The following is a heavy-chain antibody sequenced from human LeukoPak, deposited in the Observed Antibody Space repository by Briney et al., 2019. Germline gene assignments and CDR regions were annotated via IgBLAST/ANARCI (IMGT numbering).Heavy chain of an antibody. J-gene: IGHJ4*02. CDR3: ARGGDYYDSSGYRQQFDY. CDR1: GYTFTGYY. D-gene: IGHD3-22*01. CDR2: INPNSGGT. Sequence: WASVKVSCKASGYTFTGYYMHWVRQAPGQGLEWMGWINPNSGGTNYAQKFQGRVTMTRDTSISTAYMELSRLRSDDTAVYYCARGGDYYDSSGYRQQFDYWGQGTLVTVSS. V-gene: IGHV1-2*02.